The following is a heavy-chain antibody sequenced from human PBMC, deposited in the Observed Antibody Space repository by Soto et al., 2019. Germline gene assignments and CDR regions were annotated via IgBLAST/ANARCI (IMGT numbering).Heavy chain of an antibody. Sequence: EVQLLESGGGLVQPGGSLRLSCAASGFTFSSYAMSWVRQAPGKGLEWVSAISGSGGSTYYADSVKGRFTISRDNSKNTLYLQMNSLRAEDTAVYYCAKEGYYDSSGYLSGFDLWGQGTLVTVSS. D-gene: IGHD3-22*01. CDR3: AKEGYYDSSGYLSGFDL. CDR1: GFTFSSYA. J-gene: IGHJ5*02. CDR2: ISGSGGST. V-gene: IGHV3-23*01.